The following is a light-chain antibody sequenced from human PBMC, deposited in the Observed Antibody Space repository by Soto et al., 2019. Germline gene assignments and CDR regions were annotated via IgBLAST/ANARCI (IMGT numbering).Light chain of an antibody. Sequence: ETLLTQSPATLSVSPWETSTLSCRASQSVSNSLAWYRQKPGQPPSLLIYATSTRATGVPARFTGSGSGTEFTLTISSLQSGDFAVYYCHQYYDWPPWTFGQGTKVDIK. CDR2: ATS. CDR3: HQYYDWPPWT. CDR1: QSVSNS. J-gene: IGKJ1*01. V-gene: IGKV3-15*01.